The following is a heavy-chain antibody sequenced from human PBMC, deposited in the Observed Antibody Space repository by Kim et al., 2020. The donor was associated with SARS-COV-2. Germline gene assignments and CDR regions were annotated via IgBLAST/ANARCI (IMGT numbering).Heavy chain of an antibody. Sequence: VNGRFTISRDNSKRTLYLQMNSLRVEDTALYYCAKWEGYDILAGYQNYFDFWGQGTLLTVSS. V-gene: IGHV3-23*01. CDR3: AKWEGYDILAGYQNYFDF. D-gene: IGHD3-9*01. J-gene: IGHJ4*02.